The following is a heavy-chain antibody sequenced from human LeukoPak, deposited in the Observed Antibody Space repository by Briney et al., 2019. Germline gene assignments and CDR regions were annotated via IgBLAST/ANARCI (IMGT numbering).Heavy chain of an antibody. J-gene: IGHJ6*03. Sequence: SETLSLTCAVYGGSFSGYYWSWIRQPPGKGLEGIGEINHSGSTNYSPSLKSRVTMSVDTSKNQFSLKLSSVTAADTAMYYCARVGVQIVVVPAATTQTTYYYYMDVWDKGTTVTVSS. CDR1: GGSFSGYY. CDR3: ARVGVQIVVVPAATTQTTYYYYMDV. V-gene: IGHV4-34*01. CDR2: INHSGST. D-gene: IGHD2-2*01.